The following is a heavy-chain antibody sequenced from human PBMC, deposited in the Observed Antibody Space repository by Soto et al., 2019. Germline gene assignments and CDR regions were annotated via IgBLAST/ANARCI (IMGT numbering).Heavy chain of an antibody. CDR1: GGSVSSTQW. Sequence: SETLSLTCAVSGGSVSSTQWWTWVRQAPGKGLEWLGEIYHVGITNYNPSLKSRVTISVDRSKNQFSLKLSSVTAADTAVYYCARHFSVEYFDYWGQGALVTVSS. CDR2: IYHVGIT. V-gene: IGHV4-4*02. J-gene: IGHJ4*02. CDR3: ARHFSVEYFDY.